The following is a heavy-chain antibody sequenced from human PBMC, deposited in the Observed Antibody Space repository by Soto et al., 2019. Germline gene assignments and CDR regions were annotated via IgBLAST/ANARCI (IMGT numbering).Heavy chain of an antibody. D-gene: IGHD3-16*01. CDR1: LFTFGYYY. CDR3: ARVTYGWQRNDAFDI. J-gene: IGHJ3*02. Sequence: GGSLRLSCAASLFTFGYYYMSWIRQAPGKGLEWVSYISSSSSYTNYADSVKGRFTISRDNAKNSLYLQMNSLRAEDTAVYYCARVTYGWQRNDAFDIWRQGTMVTVSS. CDR2: ISSSSSYT. V-gene: IGHV3-11*06.